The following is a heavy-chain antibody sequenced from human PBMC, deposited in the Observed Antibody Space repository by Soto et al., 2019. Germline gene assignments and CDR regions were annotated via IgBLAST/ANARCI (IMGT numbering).Heavy chain of an antibody. Sequence: QIHLVQSGGGVVQPGRSLLLSCAGSGFTFGNYGMHWVRQAPGKGLEWVAVISRDETNKYYIDSVKGRFSISRDNSKNTVYLQMDSLRPEDTAVYFCAKGGGRWFQSVYWGQGTLVTVSS. CDR1: GFTFGNYG. CDR2: ISRDETNK. J-gene: IGHJ4*02. CDR3: AKGGGRWFQSVY. V-gene: IGHV3-30*18. D-gene: IGHD2-15*01.